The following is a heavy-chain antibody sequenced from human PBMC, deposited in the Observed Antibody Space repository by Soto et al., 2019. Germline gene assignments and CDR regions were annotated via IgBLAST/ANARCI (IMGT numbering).Heavy chain of an antibody. J-gene: IGHJ4*02. D-gene: IGHD3-10*01. V-gene: IGHV3-23*01. CDR3: AKDTSGNDEGPLGSWNY. CDR1: GFTFSSYA. Sequence: GGSLRLSCAASGFTFSSYAMSWVRQAPGKGLEWVSAISGSGGSTYYADSVKGRFTISRDNSKNTLYLQMNSLRAEDTAVYYCAKDTSGNDEGPLGSWNYWGQGTLVTVSS. CDR2: ISGSGGST.